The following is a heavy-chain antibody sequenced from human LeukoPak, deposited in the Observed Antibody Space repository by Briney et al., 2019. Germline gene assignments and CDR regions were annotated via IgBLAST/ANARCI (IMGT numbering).Heavy chain of an antibody. CDR2: INHSGST. CDR3: ARAPYDFWSGYYPFDY. CDR1: GGSFSGYY. D-gene: IGHD3-3*01. Sequence: PSETLSLTCAVYGGSFSGYYWSWIRQPPGKGLEWIGEINHSGSTNYNPSLKSRVTISVDTSKNQFSLKLSSVTAADTAVYYCARAPYDFWSGYYPFDYWGQGTLVTVSS. V-gene: IGHV4-34*01. J-gene: IGHJ4*02.